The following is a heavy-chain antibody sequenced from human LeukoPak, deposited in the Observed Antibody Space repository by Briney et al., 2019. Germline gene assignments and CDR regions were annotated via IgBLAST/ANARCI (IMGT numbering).Heavy chain of an antibody. CDR3: VRQAGVS. CDR1: GFIFSNYY. D-gene: IGHD6-19*01. V-gene: IGHV3-7*01. J-gene: IGHJ5*02. Sequence: GGSLRLSCAASGFIFSNYYMNGVRQAPGKGLEWVANIKGDGSEKYYVDSVKGRFTISRDNDKNYLYLQMNSLRDEDTAVYYCVRQAGVSWGQGTLVTVSS. CDR2: IKGDGSEK.